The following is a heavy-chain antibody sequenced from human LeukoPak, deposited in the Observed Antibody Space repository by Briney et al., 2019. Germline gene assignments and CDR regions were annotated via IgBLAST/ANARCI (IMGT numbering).Heavy chain of an antibody. CDR2: IKQDGSEK. J-gene: IGHJ6*02. V-gene: IGHV3-7*01. CDR1: GFTFSSYW. CDR3: ARAAPMVRGVNYYYGMDV. Sequence: GGSLRLSCAASGFTFSSYWMSWVRQAPGKGLEWVAKIKQDGSEKYYVDSVKGRFTISRDNAKNSLYLQMNSLRAEDTAVYYCARAAPMVRGVNYYYGMDVWGQGTTVTVSS. D-gene: IGHD3-10*01.